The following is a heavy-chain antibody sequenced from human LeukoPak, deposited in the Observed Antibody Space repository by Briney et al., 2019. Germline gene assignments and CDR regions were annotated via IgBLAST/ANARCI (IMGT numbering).Heavy chain of an antibody. CDR3: AELGITMIGGV. Sequence: GGSLRLSCAASGFTFSSYEMNWVRQAPGKGLEWFSYITTSGSTIYYADSVKGRFTISRDNAKNSLYLQMNSLRAEDTAVYYCAELGITMIGGVWGKGTTVTISS. J-gene: IGHJ6*04. CDR2: ITTSGSTI. CDR1: GFTFSSYE. D-gene: IGHD3-10*02. V-gene: IGHV3-48*03.